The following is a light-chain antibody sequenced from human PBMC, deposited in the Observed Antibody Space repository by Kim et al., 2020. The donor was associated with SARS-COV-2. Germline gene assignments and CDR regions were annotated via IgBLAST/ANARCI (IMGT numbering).Light chain of an antibody. Sequence: DIQMTQSPSSLSASVGDRVTITCRASQGIRNYLAWYQQRPGTVPKLLIYAAGTLQSGVSSRFSGSGSGTDFTLTISSLQPEDVATYYSQKYNSAPFAFGPGTKVDIK. J-gene: IGKJ3*01. CDR2: AAG. V-gene: IGKV1-27*01. CDR1: QGIRNY. CDR3: QKYNSAPFA.